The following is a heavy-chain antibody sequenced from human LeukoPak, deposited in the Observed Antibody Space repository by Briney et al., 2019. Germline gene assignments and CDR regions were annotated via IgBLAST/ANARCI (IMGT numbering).Heavy chain of an antibody. Sequence: SETLSLTCTVSGYSISSGYYWGWIRQPPGKGLEWIGSIYHSGSTYYNPSLKSRVTISVDTSKNQFSLKLSSVTAADTAVYYCAREALYYYDSSGLYEGDYWGQGTLVTVSS. CDR3: AREALYYYDSSGLYEGDY. CDR2: IYHSGST. V-gene: IGHV4-38-2*02. D-gene: IGHD3-22*01. J-gene: IGHJ4*02. CDR1: GYSISSGYY.